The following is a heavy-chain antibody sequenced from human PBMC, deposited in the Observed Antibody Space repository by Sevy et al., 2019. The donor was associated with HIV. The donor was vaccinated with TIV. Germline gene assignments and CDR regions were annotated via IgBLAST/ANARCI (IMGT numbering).Heavy chain of an antibody. J-gene: IGHJ3*02. D-gene: IGHD6-19*01. CDR1: GFTFSSYS. V-gene: IGHV3-21*01. CDR3: ARVGIAVAAQAFDI. Sequence: GGSLRLSCAASGFTFSSYSMNWVRQAPGKGLEWVSSISSSSSYIYYADSVKGRFTISRNNAKNSLYLQMNSLRAEDTAVYYCARVGIAVAAQAFDIWGQGTMVTVSS. CDR2: ISSSSSYI.